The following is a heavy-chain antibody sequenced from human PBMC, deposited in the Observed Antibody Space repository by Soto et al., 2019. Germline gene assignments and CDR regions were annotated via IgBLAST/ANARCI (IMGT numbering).Heavy chain of an antibody. Sequence: EEQLVESGGGLVQPGGSLRLSCAASGFTFSKFWMHWVRRAPGKGLVWVSRIKNDGTASYADSVEGRFTISRDNAKNTLYLQMNSLRTEDTATYFCTRDRISYYMDVWGKGTTVTVSS. CDR2: IKNDGTA. V-gene: IGHV3-74*01. CDR1: GFTFSKFW. J-gene: IGHJ6*03. CDR3: TRDRISYYMDV.